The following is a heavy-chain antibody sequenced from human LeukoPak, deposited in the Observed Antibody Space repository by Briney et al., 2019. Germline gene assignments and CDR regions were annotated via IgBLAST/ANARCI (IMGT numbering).Heavy chain of an antibody. Sequence: SETLSLKCTVSGGSISSCGYYGSWIRKHPGKGLEWIGYISYSGSTYYNPSLKSRVTISVDTSKNQFSLKLSSVTAADTAVYYCARGGVVPAATKYNWFDPWGQGTLVTVSS. J-gene: IGHJ5*02. D-gene: IGHD2-2*01. V-gene: IGHV4-31*03. CDR2: ISYSGST. CDR1: GGSISSCGYY. CDR3: ARGGVVPAATKYNWFDP.